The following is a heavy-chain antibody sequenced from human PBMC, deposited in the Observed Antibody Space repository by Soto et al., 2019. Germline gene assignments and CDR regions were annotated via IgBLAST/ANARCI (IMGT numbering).Heavy chain of an antibody. D-gene: IGHD3-22*01. CDR3: AKDAPGSGWLSDY. J-gene: IGHJ4*02. CDR2: ISGNGGT. V-gene: IGHV3-23*01. Sequence: GGSLRLSCAASGFTFTRYSMNWVRQAPGKGLEWVSTISGNGGTSYADFVRGRFTISRDNSKNTLYLQMNSLRVDDTAVYYCAKDAPGSGWLSDYWGQGTLVTVSS. CDR1: GFTFTRYS.